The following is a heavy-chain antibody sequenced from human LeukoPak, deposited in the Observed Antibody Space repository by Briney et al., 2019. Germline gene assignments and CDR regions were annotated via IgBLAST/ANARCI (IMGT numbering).Heavy chain of an antibody. D-gene: IGHD2-2*01. CDR3: ARDSTTSSLADP. CDR2: INPDSGGT. V-gene: IGHV1-2*02. J-gene: IGHJ5*02. Sequence: ASVKVSCKASGHTFSAYYMHWVRQAPGQGLEWMGWINPDSGGTNYAQKFQGRVTMTRDTSISTAYMELSRLRSDDTAVYYCARDSTTSSLADPWGQGTLVTVSS. CDR1: GHTFSAYY.